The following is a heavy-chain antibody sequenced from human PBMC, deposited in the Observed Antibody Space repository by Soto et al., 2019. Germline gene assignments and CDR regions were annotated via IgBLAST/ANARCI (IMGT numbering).Heavy chain of an antibody. CDR1: GFIVSHNY. Sequence: GGSLRLSCIPSGFIVSHNYMSWVRQAPGTGLEWVSVIYSSGATYFADSVKGRFTISRDDSKNTLYLQMNSLRAEDTAVYYCARGITGTTFDYWGQGTLVTVSS. J-gene: IGHJ4*02. CDR3: ARGITGTTFDY. CDR2: IYSSGAT. V-gene: IGHV3-53*01. D-gene: IGHD1-20*01.